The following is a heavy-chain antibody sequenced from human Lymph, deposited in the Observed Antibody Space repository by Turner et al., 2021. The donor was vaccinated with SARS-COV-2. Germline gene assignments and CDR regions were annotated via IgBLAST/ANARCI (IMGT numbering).Heavy chain of an antibody. Sequence: EVHLVESGARLVPPGGALTLSCASAGFPFSSCSMNWVRQAPGKGLEWVSSITSSSSYIYYADSVKGRFTISRDNATKSLYLQMNSLRAEDTAVYYCARGGRPPWQWLGLGNFDYWGQGTLVTVSS. D-gene: IGHD6-19*01. CDR3: ARGGRPPWQWLGLGNFDY. J-gene: IGHJ4*02. V-gene: IGHV3-21*01. CDR2: ITSSSSYI. CDR1: GFPFSSCS.